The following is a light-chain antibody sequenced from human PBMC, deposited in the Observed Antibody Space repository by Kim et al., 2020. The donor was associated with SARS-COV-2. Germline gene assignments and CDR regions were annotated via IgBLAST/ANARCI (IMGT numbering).Light chain of an antibody. CDR1: QGISNY. J-gene: IGKJ1*01. Sequence: DIQMTQSPSSLSASVGDRVTITCRASQGISNYLAWYQQKPGKVPKLLIYAASTLQSGVPSRFSGSGSGTDFTLTISSLQPEDVATYYCQKYNSAPQWTFVQGTKLDIK. V-gene: IGKV1-27*01. CDR3: QKYNSAPQWT. CDR2: AAS.